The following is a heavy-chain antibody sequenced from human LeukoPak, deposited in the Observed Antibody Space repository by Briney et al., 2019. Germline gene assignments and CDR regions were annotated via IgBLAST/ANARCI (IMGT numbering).Heavy chain of an antibody. CDR3: ARGPSTHYYESIGYYYFDY. J-gene: IGHJ4*02. CDR2: INHSGST. V-gene: IGHV4-34*01. CDR1: GGAFSCYY. D-gene: IGHD3-22*01. Sequence: SETLSLTCAVYGGAFSCYYWTWIRQPPGKGPEWIGEINHSGSTNYNPSLKSRVTISEDTSKNQFSLKLSSVTAADTAVYYCARGPSTHYYESIGYYYFDYWGLGTLVTVSS.